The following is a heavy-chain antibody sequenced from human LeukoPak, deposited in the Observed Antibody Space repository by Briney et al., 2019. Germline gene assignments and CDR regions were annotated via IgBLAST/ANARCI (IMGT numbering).Heavy chain of an antibody. CDR1: GYTFSSYG. J-gene: IGHJ4*02. CDR3: AKDFKSSGWYVLPYFDY. D-gene: IGHD6-19*01. Sequence: PGRSLRLSCAASGYTFSSYGMHWVRQAPGKGLEWVAVIWYDGSNKYYADSVKGRFTISRDNSKNTLYLQMNSLRAEDTAVYYCAKDFKSSGWYVLPYFDYWGQGTLVTVSS. CDR2: IWYDGSNK. V-gene: IGHV3-33*06.